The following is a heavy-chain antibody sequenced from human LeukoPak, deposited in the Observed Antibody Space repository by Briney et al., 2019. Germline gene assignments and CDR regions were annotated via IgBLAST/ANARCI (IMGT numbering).Heavy chain of an antibody. CDR1: GFTFSSYG. V-gene: IGHV3-30*18. Sequence: GGSLSLSCAASGFTFSSYGMHWVRQAPGKGLEWVAVISYDGSNKYYADSVKGRFTISRDNSKNTLYLQMNSLRAEDTAVYYCAKDENSGSYNYWGQGTLVTVSS. D-gene: IGHD1-26*01. J-gene: IGHJ4*02. CDR3: AKDENSGSYNY. CDR2: ISYDGSNK.